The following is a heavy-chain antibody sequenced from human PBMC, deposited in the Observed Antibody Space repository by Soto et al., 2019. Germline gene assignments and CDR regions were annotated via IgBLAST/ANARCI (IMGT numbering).Heavy chain of an antibody. J-gene: IGHJ6*02. CDR2: IKYDGSNT. V-gene: IGHV3-74*01. CDR1: GFTFSSYW. D-gene: IGHD5-18*01. Sequence: GGSLRLSCAASGFTFSSYWMHWVRQAPGKGLVWVSRIKYDGSNTNYADSVGGRFSISRDNAENTVYLQINSLRAEDTAIYYCARGIRNYYGMDVWGQGTTVTVSS. CDR3: ARGIRNYYGMDV.